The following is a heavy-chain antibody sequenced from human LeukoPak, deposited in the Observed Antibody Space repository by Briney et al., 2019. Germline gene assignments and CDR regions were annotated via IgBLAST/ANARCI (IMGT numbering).Heavy chain of an antibody. Sequence: GGSLRLSCAASGFTFSSYAMSWVRQAPGKGLEWVSAISGSGGRTYYADSVKGRFTISRDNSKNTLYLQMNSLRAEDTAVYYCAKNPRYFDWLLLPTDFDYWGQGTPVTVSS. V-gene: IGHV3-23*01. CDR1: GFTFSSYA. CDR3: AKNPRYFDWLLLPTDFDY. CDR2: ISGSGGRT. J-gene: IGHJ4*02. D-gene: IGHD3-9*01.